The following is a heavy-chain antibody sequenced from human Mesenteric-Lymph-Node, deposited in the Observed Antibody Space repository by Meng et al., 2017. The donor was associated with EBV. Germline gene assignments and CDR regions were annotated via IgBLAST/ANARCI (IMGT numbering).Heavy chain of an antibody. CDR1: GYSYNGYY. V-gene: IGHV1-2*06. CDR3: SQTDYFDNTGYY. CDR2: INPESGDT. J-gene: IGHJ4*02. Sequence: QVQLVQSGGEVKKPWASVKVSCKASGYSYNGYYIHWVRQAPGQGLEWMGRINPESGDTTYAENFQGRVVMTGDTSVSTAYVELSSLTSDDTAVYYCSQTDYFDNTGYYWGQGTLVTVSS. D-gene: IGHD3-22*01.